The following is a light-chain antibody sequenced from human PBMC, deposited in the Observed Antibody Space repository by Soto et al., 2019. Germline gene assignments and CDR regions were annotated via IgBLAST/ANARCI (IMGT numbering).Light chain of an antibody. CDR3: TSYVGSNIWV. CDR1: SSDVGAYKY. V-gene: IGLV2-8*01. Sequence: QSALTQPPSASGSPGQSVTISCTGTSSDVGAYKYVSWYQQYPGKAPKLMIYEVSKRPSGVPDRFSRSKSGNTASLTVSGLQAEDEADYYSTSYVGSNIWVFGGGTKLTVL. CDR2: EVS. J-gene: IGLJ3*02.